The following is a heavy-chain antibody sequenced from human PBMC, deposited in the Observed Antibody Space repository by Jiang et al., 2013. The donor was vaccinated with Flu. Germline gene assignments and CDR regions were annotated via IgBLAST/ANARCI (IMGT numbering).Heavy chain of an antibody. J-gene: IGHJ6*04. CDR1: LHLYQLR. CDR2: ISAYNGNT. CDR3: ARDACGLGGGYYYYYGMDV. D-gene: IGHD4-23*01. V-gene: IGHV1-18*04. Sequence: GAEVKKPGAVSEGLLQGFWLHLYQLRYQLGATGPSDKGVEWMGWISAYNGNTNYAQKLQGRVTMTTDTSTSTAYMELRSLRSDDTAVYYCARDACGLGGGYYYYYGMDVVGPNGTTVTVSS.